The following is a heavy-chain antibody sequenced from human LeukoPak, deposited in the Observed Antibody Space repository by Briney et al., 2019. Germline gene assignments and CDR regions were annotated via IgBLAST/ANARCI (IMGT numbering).Heavy chain of an antibody. CDR3: ARVPHR. CDR2: ISSSSSTK. V-gene: IGHV3-48*01. Sequence: PGGSLRLSCAASGFTFSRYSMNWVRQAPGKGLEGVSYISSSSSTKHYGDSVKGRFTISRDNAKNSLYLQMNSLRAEDTAVYYCARVPHRWGQGTLVTVSS. CDR1: GFTFSRYS. J-gene: IGHJ4*02.